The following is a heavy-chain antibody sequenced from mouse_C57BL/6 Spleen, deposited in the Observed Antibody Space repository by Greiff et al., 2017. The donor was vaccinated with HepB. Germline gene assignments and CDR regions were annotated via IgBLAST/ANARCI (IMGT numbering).Heavy chain of an antibody. D-gene: IGHD3-2*02. J-gene: IGHJ2*01. CDR3: ARGAAQATSLDY. CDR2: IDPSDSYT. Sequence: VQLQQSGAELVMPGASVKLSCKASGYTFTSYWMHWVKQRPGQGLEWIGEIDPSDSYTNYNQKFKGKSTLTVDKSSSTAYMQLSSLTSEDSAVYYCARGAAQATSLDYWGQGTTLTVSS. CDR1: GYTFTSYW. V-gene: IGHV1-69*01.